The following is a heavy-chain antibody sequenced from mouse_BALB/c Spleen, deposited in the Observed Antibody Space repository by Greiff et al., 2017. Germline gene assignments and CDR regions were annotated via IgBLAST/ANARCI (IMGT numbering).Heavy chain of an antibody. CDR3: ARPGAEAAWFAY. CDR2: IDPANGNT. V-gene: IGHV14-3*02. CDR1: GFNIKDTY. D-gene: IGHD4-1*01. J-gene: IGHJ3*01. Sequence: VQLKQSGAELVKPGASVKLSCTASGFNIKDTYMHWVKQRPEQGLEWIGRIDPANGNTKYDPKFQGKATITADTSSNTAYLQLSSLTSEDTAVYYCARPGAEAAWFAYWGQGTLVTVSA.